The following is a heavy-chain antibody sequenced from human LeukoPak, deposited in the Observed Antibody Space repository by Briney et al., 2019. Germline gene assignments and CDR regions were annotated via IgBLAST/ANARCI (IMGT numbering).Heavy chain of an antibody. Sequence: GGSLRLYYAASGFTFGNSWVHWVRQAPGKGLVWVSLINADGSTTSYADSVKGRFTISRDNARNTLSLEMNSLTIEDTAVYYCIVVVEPPDSDGFDVWGQGTMITVSS. CDR2: INADGSTT. D-gene: IGHD1-14*01. J-gene: IGHJ3*01. CDR3: IVVVEPPDSDGFDV. V-gene: IGHV3-74*01. CDR1: GFTFGNSW.